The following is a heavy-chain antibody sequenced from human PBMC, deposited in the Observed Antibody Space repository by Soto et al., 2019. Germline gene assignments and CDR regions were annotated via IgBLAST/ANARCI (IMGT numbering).Heavy chain of an antibody. Sequence: SETLSLTCTVSGGSVSSGSYYWSWIRQPPGKGLEWIGYIYYSGSTNYNPSLKSRVTISVDTSKNQFSLKLSSVTAADTAVYYCARAGPEYSSFYDYWGQGTLVTVSS. CDR1: GGSVSSGSYY. CDR3: ARAGPEYSSFYDY. CDR2: IYYSGST. D-gene: IGHD6-6*01. J-gene: IGHJ4*02. V-gene: IGHV4-61*01.